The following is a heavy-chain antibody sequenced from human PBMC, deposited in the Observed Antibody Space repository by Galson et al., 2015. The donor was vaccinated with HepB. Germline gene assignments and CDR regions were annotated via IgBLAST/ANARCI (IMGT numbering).Heavy chain of an antibody. CDR2: IYSGGST. Sequence: SLRLSCAASGFTSSSYGMHWVRQAPGKGLEWVSVIYSGGSTYYADSVKGRFTISRDNSKNTLYLQMNSLRAEDTAVYYCARDKRYSSSWYFDYWGQGTLVTVSS. V-gene: IGHV3-66*01. CDR3: ARDKRYSSSWYFDY. J-gene: IGHJ4*02. D-gene: IGHD6-13*01. CDR1: GFTSSSYG.